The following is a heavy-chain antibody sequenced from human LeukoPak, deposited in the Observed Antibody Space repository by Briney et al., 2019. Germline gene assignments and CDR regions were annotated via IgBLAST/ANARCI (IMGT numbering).Heavy chain of an antibody. Sequence: SETLSLTCTVSGGSISGYFWSCNRQPPGKGLEFIGYIYYNGATLYSPSLKSRVTMSVDTSKNQFSLKLSSVTAADTAVYYCARHDPVGYYQHGMDVWGQGTTVTVSS. D-gene: IGHD2-15*01. CDR1: GGSISGYF. V-gene: IGHV4-59*08. CDR3: ARHDPVGYYQHGMDV. J-gene: IGHJ6*02. CDR2: IYYNGAT.